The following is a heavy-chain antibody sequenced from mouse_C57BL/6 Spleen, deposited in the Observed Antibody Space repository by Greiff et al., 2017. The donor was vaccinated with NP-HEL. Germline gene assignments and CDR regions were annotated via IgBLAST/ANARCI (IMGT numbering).Heavy chain of an antibody. J-gene: IGHJ3*01. CDR2: IYPGNSDT. V-gene: IGHV1-5*01. Sequence: DVKLQESGTVLARPGASVKMSCKTSGYTFTSYWMHWVKQRPGQGLEWKGAIYPGNSDTSYNQKFKGKAKLTAVTSASTAYMELSSLTNEDSAVYYCTREPAYGSSYRAWFAYWGQGTLVTVSA. D-gene: IGHD1-1*01. CDR3: TREPAYGSSYRAWFAY. CDR1: GYTFTSYW.